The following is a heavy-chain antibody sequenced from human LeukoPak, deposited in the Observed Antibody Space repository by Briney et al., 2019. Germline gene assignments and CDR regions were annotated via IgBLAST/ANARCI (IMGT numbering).Heavy chain of an antibody. CDR3: ARDLGLGYSSGWYYFDY. J-gene: IGHJ4*02. CDR2: IIPIFGIA. V-gene: IGHV1-69*04. D-gene: IGHD6-19*01. Sequence: SVKVSCKASGGTFSSYAISWVRQAPGQGLEGMGRIIPIFGIANYAQKFQGRVTITADKSTSTAYMELSSLRSEDTAVYYCARDLGLGYSSGWYYFDYWGQGTLVTVSS. CDR1: GGTFSSYA.